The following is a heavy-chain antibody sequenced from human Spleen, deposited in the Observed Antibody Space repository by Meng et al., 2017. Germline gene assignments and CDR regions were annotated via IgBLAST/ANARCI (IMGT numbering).Heavy chain of an antibody. CDR3: ASSGWYRGPNYFDY. D-gene: IGHD6-19*01. J-gene: IGHJ4*01. CDR1: GGSINSGDYY. Sequence: VQLQDPCPVLLRPSQTLLLTCTVSGGSINSGDYYWSWIRQHPGKGLEWIGYIYYSGSTYYNPSLKSLVTISVDPSKNQFSLMVSPVTAADTAVYYCASSGWYRGPNYFDYWGQGTLVTVSS. CDR2: IYYSGST. V-gene: IGHV4-31*01.